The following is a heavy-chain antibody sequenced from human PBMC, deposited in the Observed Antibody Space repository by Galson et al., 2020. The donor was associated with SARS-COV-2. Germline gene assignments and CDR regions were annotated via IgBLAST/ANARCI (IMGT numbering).Heavy chain of an antibody. CDR3: VRYHDSSTYVH. V-gene: IGHV3-11*01. J-gene: IGHJ4*02. Sequence: GGSLRLSCAASGFTFSDYFVSWIRQAPGKGLEWVAYMSSGGSSKYYIDSVKGRFTISRDNAKNSLYLHMDSLRAEDTAVYYCVRYHDSSTYVHWGQGTLVTVSS. D-gene: IGHD3-22*01. CDR1: GFTFSDYF. CDR2: MSSGGSSK.